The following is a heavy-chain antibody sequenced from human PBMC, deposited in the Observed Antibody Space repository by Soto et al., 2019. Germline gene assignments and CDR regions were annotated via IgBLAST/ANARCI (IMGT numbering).Heavy chain of an antibody. V-gene: IGHV1-46*01. CDR1: GYTFTSCY. CDR2: INPSGGST. CDR3: ARARGSGSLFDY. D-gene: IGHD3-10*01. Sequence: ASVKVSCKASGYTFTSCYMHWVRQAPGQGLEWMGIINPSGGSTSYTQKFQGRVTMTRDTSTSTVYMELSSLRSEDTAVYYCARARGSGSLFDYWGQGTLVTVSS. J-gene: IGHJ4*02.